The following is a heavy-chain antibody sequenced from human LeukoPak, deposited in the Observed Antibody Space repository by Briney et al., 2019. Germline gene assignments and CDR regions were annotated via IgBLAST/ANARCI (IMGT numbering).Heavy chain of an antibody. D-gene: IGHD4-11*01. V-gene: IGHV1-46*01. CDR1: GYTFTSYY. CDR2: INHSGGST. Sequence: ASVKVSCKAAGYTFTSYYMHWVRQAPGQGLEWMGIINHSGGSTSYAQKFQGRVTMTRDMSTSTVYMELSSLRSEDTAVYYCAGDGRTTVYYYYYMDVWGKGTTVTVSS. J-gene: IGHJ6*03. CDR3: AGDGRTTVYYYYYMDV.